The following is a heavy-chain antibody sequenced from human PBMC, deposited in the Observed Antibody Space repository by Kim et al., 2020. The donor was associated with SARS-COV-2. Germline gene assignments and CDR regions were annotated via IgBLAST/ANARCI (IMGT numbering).Heavy chain of an antibody. CDR3: ARDFDPYYYDSSGYYRYFDY. D-gene: IGHD3-22*01. Sequence: SPTLSLTCAISGDSVSSNSAAWNWIRQSPSRGLEWLGRTYYRSKWYNDYAVSVKSRITINPDTSKNQFSLQLNSVTPEDTAVYYCARDFDPYYYDSSGYYRYFDYWGQGTLVTVSS. V-gene: IGHV6-1*01. J-gene: IGHJ4*02. CDR1: GDSVSSNSAA. CDR2: TYYRSKWYN.